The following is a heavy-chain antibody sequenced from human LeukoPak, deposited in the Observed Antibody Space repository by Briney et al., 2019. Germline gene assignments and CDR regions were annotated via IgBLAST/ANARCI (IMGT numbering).Heavy chain of an antibody. V-gene: IGHV4-59*01. Sequence: PSETLSLTCTVSGGSISSYYWSWIRQPPGKGLEWIGYIYYSGSTNYNPSLKSRVTISVDTSKNQFSLKLSSVTAADTAVYYCARVPDYGDYVRWFDPWGQGTLVTVSS. J-gene: IGHJ5*02. D-gene: IGHD4-17*01. CDR3: ARVPDYGDYVRWFDP. CDR2: IYYSGST. CDR1: GGSISSYY.